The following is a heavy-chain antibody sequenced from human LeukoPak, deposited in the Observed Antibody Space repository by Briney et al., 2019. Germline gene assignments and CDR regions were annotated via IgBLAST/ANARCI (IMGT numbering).Heavy chain of an antibody. V-gene: IGHV4-59*01. CDR1: GGSISSYY. CDR2: IYYSGST. Sequence: SETLSLTCTVSGGSISSYYWSWIRKPPGKGLEWVWYIYYSGSTNYNPSLKRRVTISVDTSKNQFSLKLSSVTAADTAGYYCARTEASWFDPGGQGTLVTVSS. CDR3: ARTEASWFDP. J-gene: IGHJ5*02.